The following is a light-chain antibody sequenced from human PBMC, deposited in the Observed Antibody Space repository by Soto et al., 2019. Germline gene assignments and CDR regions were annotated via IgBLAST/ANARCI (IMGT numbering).Light chain of an antibody. V-gene: IGLV2-14*03. J-gene: IGLJ3*02. CDR2: AVS. Sequence: QPVLTQPASVSGSPGQSITISCTGTSGDVGGYNFVSWYQQHPGRAPKLMIYAVSNRPSGVSNRFSASKSGNTASLTISGLQADDEADYYCFSYTSSYTGVFGGGTKLTVL. CDR1: SGDVGGYNF. CDR3: FSYTSSYTGV.